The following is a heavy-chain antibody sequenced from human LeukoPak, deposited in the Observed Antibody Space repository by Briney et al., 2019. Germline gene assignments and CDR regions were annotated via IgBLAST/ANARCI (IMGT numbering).Heavy chain of an antibody. V-gene: IGHV3-9*03. J-gene: IGHJ4*02. Sequence: GRSLRLSCAASGFTFDDYAMHWVRQAPGKGLEWVSGISWNSGSIGYADSVKGRFTISRDNAKNSLYLQMNSLRAEDMALYYCAKGEGIAVSGAIDYWGQGTLVTVSS. CDR3: AKGEGIAVSGAIDY. CDR2: ISWNSGSI. CDR1: GFTFDDYA. D-gene: IGHD6-19*01.